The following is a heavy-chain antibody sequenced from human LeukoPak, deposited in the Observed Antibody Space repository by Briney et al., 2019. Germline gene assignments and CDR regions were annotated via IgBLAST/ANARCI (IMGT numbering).Heavy chain of an antibody. V-gene: IGHV4-59*07. CDR3: ARAMASSIYSFDD. J-gene: IGHJ4*02. Sequence: SFTLTLTCSVPARSKSPYYSGWTRHPSATALDSSGYIYHSGSTNYNPSLKSRVSISVDTSKNHFTLKLNSVTAADTAVYYCARAMASSIYSFDDWGQGTVLTVPS. CDR1: ARSKSPYY. CDR2: IYHSGST. D-gene: IGHD5-24*01.